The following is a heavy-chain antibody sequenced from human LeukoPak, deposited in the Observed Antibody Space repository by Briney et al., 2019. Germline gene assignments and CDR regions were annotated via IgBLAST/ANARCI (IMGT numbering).Heavy chain of an antibody. Sequence: SETLSLTCTVSGGSFSSYYWSWIRQPPGKGPEWIGYIYYSGSTNYNPSLKSRVAISVDTSNNQFSLKLSSVTAADTAVYYCARDSSGYRRGSFDYWGQGTLVTVSS. CDR2: IYYSGST. CDR3: ARDSSGYRRGSFDY. CDR1: GGSFSSYY. J-gene: IGHJ4*02. D-gene: IGHD3-22*01. V-gene: IGHV4-59*01.